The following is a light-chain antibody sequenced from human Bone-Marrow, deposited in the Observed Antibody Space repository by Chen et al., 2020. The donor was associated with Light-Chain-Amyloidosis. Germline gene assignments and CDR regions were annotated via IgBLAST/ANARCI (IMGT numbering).Light chain of an antibody. J-gene: IGLJ3*02. Sequence: SYVLTQPSSVSVAPGQTATIACGGNNIGSTSVHWYQQTPGQAPLLVVYDDSDRPSGIPERVSGSNSGNTATLTMSRVEAGDEADYYCPVWDRSSDRPVFGGGTKLTVL. CDR1: NIGSTS. V-gene: IGLV3-21*02. CDR3: PVWDRSSDRPV. CDR2: DDS.